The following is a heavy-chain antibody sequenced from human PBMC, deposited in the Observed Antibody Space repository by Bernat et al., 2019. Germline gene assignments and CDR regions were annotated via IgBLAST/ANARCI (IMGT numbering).Heavy chain of an antibody. D-gene: IGHD1-26*01. J-gene: IGHJ6*03. V-gene: IGHV4-39*01. CDR1: GGSISSSSYY. Sequence: QLQLQESDPGLVKPSETLSLTCTVSGGSISSSSYYWGWIRQPPGKGLEWIGSIYYSGSTYYNPSLKSRVTISVDTSKNQFSLKLSSVTAADTAVYYCARHKWYYMDVWGKGTTVTVSS. CDR2: IYYSGST. CDR3: ARHKWYYMDV.